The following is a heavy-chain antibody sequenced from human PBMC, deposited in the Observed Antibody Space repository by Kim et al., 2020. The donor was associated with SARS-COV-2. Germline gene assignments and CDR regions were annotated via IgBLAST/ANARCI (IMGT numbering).Heavy chain of an antibody. Sequence: KSYVDSGKGRFTISRDNAKNSVYLQMNSLRVEDTGLYYCARDPGYSSFDVWGQGALVNVSS. V-gene: IGHV3-7*01. CDR2: K. D-gene: IGHD5-18*01. CDR3: ARDPGYSSFDV. J-gene: IGHJ4*02.